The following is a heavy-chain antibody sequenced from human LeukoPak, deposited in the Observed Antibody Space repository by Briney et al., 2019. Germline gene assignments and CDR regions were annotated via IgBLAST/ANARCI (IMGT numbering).Heavy chain of an antibody. Sequence: GESLKISCKGSGYNFASYWIGWVRQMPGKGLEWMGIIYPADSDTRYSPSFQGQVTISADKSIDTAYLQWSRLKASDTAMYFCARLPAGSSGWPDYWGQGTLVTVSS. CDR3: ARLPAGSSGWPDY. CDR1: GYNFASYW. J-gene: IGHJ4*02. D-gene: IGHD6-19*01. V-gene: IGHV5-51*01. CDR2: IYPADSDT.